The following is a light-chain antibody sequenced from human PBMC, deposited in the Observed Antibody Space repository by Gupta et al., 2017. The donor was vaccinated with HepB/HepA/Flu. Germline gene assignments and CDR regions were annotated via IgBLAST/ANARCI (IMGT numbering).Light chain of an antibody. CDR1: QSVSSSF. Sequence: EIVLTQSPGTLSLSPGERATLSCRASQSVSSSFLAWYQQKPGQAPRPLIYGASNRATGIPDRFSGSGSGTDFTLTISRLEPEDFAVYYCQQYGSSLPVTFGQGTKVEIK. CDR2: GAS. J-gene: IGKJ1*01. CDR3: QQYGSSLPVT. V-gene: IGKV3-20*01.